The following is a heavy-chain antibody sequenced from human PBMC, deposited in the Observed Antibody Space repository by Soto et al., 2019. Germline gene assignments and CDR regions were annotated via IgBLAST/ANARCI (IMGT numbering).Heavy chain of an antibody. V-gene: IGHV4-34*01. D-gene: IGHD6-13*01. CDR1: GGSFSGYY. J-gene: IGHJ4*02. CDR3: ARLYGSRGPFDY. Sequence: QVQLQQWGAGLLKPSETLSLTCAVYGGSFSGYYWSWIRQPPGKGLEWIGEITHSGRTTYNPSLKSRVTISEVTSNNQVSLKLSSVTAADTAVYYCARLYGSRGPFDYWGQGTLVTVSS. CDR2: ITHSGRT.